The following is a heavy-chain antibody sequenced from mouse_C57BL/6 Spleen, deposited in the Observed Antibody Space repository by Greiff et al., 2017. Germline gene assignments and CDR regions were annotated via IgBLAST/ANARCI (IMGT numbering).Heavy chain of an antibody. CDR1: GYTFTSYW. CDR3: ARTDSSGYAMDY. Sequence: QVQLQQPGAELVRPGSSVKLSCKASGYTFTSYWMHWVKQRPIQGLEWIGNIDPSDSETHYNQKFKDKDTLTVDKSSSTAYMQLSSLTSEDSAVYYCARTDSSGYAMDYWGQGTSVTVSS. CDR2: IDPSDSET. V-gene: IGHV1-52*01. D-gene: IGHD3-2*02. J-gene: IGHJ4*01.